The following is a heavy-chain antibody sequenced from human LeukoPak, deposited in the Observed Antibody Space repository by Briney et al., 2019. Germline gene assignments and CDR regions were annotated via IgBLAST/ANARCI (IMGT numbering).Heavy chain of an antibody. CDR1: GFTFTRHS. CDR2: MNSVGSAM. CDR3: ARIYGSGSGEFNP. J-gene: IGHJ5*02. Sequence: GGFLRLSCATSGFTFTRHSMTWFRQAPGGGLEWVLYMNSVGSAMHYADSVKSPFTPPKDNAKNLLSLQMDRTQAQVTAVAYSARIYGSGSGEFNPWGAGTPFTVSS. V-gene: IGHV3-48*01. D-gene: IGHD3-10*01.